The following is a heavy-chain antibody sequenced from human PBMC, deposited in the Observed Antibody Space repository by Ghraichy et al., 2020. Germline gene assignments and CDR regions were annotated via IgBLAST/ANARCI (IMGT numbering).Heavy chain of an antibody. V-gene: IGHV3-11*05. Sequence: GGSLRLSCAASGFTFSDYYMSWIRQAPGKGLEWVSYISSSSSYTNYADSVKGRFTISRDNAKNSLYLQMNSLRAEDTAVYYCARGDYYDSSGYRQHFDYWGQGTLVTVSS. CDR2: ISSSSSYT. CDR1: GFTFSDYY. CDR3: ARGDYYDSSGYRQHFDY. D-gene: IGHD3-22*01. J-gene: IGHJ4*02.